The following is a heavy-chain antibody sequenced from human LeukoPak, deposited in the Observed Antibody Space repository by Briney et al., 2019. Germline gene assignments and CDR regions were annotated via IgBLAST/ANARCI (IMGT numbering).Heavy chain of an antibody. D-gene: IGHD3-9*01. V-gene: IGHV3-21*01. CDR1: GFTFSSYS. CDR3: AREDFEDHDY. CDR2: ISSSSSYI. J-gene: IGHJ4*02. Sequence: PGGSLRLSCVASGFTFSSYSMNWVRQAPGKGLEWVSSISSSSSYIYYADSLKGRFTISRDNAKNSLYLQMNSLRAEDTAVYYCAREDFEDHDYWGQGTLVTVSS.